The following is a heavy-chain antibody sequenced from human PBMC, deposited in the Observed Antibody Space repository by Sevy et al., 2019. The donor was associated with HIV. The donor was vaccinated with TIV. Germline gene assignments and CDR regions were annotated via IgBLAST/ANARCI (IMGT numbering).Heavy chain of an antibody. V-gene: IGHV3-21*01. Sequence: GESLKISCAASGFTFSSYSMNWVRQAPGKGLEWVSSISSSSSYIYYADSVKGRFTISRDNAKNSLYLQMNSLRAEDTAVYYCARDILSSSGGYYFDYWGQVTLVIVSS. D-gene: IGHD6-6*01. CDR2: ISSSSSYI. J-gene: IGHJ4*02. CDR3: ARDILSSSGGYYFDY. CDR1: GFTFSSYS.